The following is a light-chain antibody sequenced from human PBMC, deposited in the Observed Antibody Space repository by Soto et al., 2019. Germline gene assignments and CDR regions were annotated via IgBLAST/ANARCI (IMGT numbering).Light chain of an antibody. CDR2: GAS. V-gene: IGKV3-20*01. J-gene: IGKJ4*01. Sequence: EIVLTQSPDTLSLSPGERATLSCRASQSVSSRYLAWYQQKPGQAPRLLIYGASSRATGIPDRFSGGGSGTDFTLTISRLEPDDFAMYYCQQSGTSPRLTFGGGTKVEIK. CDR1: QSVSSRY. CDR3: QQSGTSPRLT.